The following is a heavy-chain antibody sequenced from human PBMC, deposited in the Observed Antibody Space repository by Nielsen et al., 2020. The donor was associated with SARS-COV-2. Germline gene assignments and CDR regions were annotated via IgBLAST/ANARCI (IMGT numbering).Heavy chain of an antibody. D-gene: IGHD3-22*01. CDR3: ARVYYDSSGYLNYFDY. V-gene: IGHV3-20*01. CDR2: INWNGGST. J-gene: IGHJ4*02. Sequence: GESLKISCAASGFTFDDYGMSWVHQAPGKGLEWVSGINWNGGSTGYADSVKGRFTIPRDNAKNSLYLQMNSLRAEDTALYHCARVYYDSSGYLNYFDYWGQGTLVTVSS. CDR1: GFTFDDYG.